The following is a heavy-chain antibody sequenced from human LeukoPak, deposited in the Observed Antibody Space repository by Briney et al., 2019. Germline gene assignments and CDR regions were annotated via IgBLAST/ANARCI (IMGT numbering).Heavy chain of an antibody. CDR1: GYTFTSYG. D-gene: IGHD4-23*01. Sequence: ASVKVSCKASGYTFTSYGISWVRQAPGQGLEWMGWISAYNGNTNYAQKLQGRVTMTTDTSTSTAYMELRSLRSDDTAVYYCARDDYGGGYYYYGMDVWGQGTTVTVSS. J-gene: IGHJ6*02. CDR3: ARDDYGGGYYYYGMDV. CDR2: ISAYNGNT. V-gene: IGHV1-18*01.